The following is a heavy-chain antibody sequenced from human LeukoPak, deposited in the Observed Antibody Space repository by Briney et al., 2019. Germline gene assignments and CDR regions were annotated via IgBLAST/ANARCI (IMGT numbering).Heavy chain of an antibody. J-gene: IGHJ4*02. D-gene: IGHD3-9*01. V-gene: IGHV4-59*08. CDR3: ARSLTGYTNFDY. Sequence: PSETLSLTCTVSGGSISSYYWSWIRQPPGKGLEWIGYIYYSGSTNYNPSLKSRVTISVDTSKNQFSLKLSSVTAADAAVYYCARSLTGYTNFDYWGQGTLVTVSS. CDR2: IYYSGST. CDR1: GGSISSYY.